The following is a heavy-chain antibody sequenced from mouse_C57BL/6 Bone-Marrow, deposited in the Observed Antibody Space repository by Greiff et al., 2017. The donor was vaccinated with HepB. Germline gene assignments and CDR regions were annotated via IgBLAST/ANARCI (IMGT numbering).Heavy chain of an antibody. Sequence: EVQLQQSGAELVRPGASVKLSCTASGFNIKDDYLHWVKQRPEQGLEWLGWIDPDNGDTEYASKFQGNATITADTASNTAYLQLSSLTSEDTAVYYCTTMMDYWGQGTSVTVSS. CDR3: TTMMDY. V-gene: IGHV14-4*01. CDR2: IDPDNGDT. CDR1: GFNIKDDY. J-gene: IGHJ4*01.